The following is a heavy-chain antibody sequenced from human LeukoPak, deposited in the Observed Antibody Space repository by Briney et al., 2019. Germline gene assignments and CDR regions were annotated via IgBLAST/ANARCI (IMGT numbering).Heavy chain of an antibody. CDR1: GYTFTGYY. CDR2: INPNSGGT. D-gene: IGHD6-13*01. CDR3: ARVRGYSSSWLFDY. Sequence: ASVKVSCKASGYTFTGYYMHWVRQAPGQGPEWMGWINPNSGGTNYAQKFQGRVTMTRDTSISTAYMELSRLRSDDTAVYYCARVRGYSSSWLFDYWGQGTLVTVSS. J-gene: IGHJ4*02. V-gene: IGHV1-2*02.